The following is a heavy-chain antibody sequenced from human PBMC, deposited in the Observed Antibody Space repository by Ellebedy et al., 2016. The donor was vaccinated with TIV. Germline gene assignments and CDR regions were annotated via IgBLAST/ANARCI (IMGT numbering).Heavy chain of an antibody. CDR2: MNPNNGHT. D-gene: IGHD1-7*01. V-gene: IGHV1-8*02. J-gene: IGHJ1*01. CDR3: ASDKGKQSGTGTFHEP. CDR1: GYTFTSYY. Sequence: ASVKVSCKASGYTFTSYYMHWVRQAPGQGLEWMGWMNPNNGHTGYAQKFQGRVTMTRDTSISTAYMELSSLSSEDTAIYYCASDKGKQSGTGTFHEPWGQGTLVSVSS.